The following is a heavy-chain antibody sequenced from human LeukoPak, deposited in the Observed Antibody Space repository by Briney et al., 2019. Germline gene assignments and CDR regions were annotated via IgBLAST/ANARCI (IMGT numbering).Heavy chain of an antibody. CDR2: IYYSGST. J-gene: IGHJ6*02. CDR1: GGSISSYY. D-gene: IGHD1-14*01. V-gene: IGHV4-59*12. CDR3: ARDKNPSKSRSRGMDV. Sequence: SETLSLTCTVSGGSISSYYWSWIRQPPGKGLEWIGYIYYSGSTNYNPSLKSRVTISVDTSKNQFSLKLSSVTAADTAVYYCARDKNPSKSRSRGMDVWGQGTTVTVSS.